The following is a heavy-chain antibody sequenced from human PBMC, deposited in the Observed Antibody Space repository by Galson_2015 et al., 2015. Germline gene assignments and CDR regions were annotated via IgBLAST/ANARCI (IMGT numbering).Heavy chain of an antibody. D-gene: IGHD4/OR15-4a*01. Sequence: SLRLSCAASGFTVREYGMHWVRQAPGRGLEWVAVISYDGSNEYYADSVKGRFTISRDNPKRMVFLQMSSLRPEDTGVYYCAKEYGAGPELYCMDVWGKGATVIDSS. V-gene: IGHV3-30*18. CDR1: GFTVREYG. J-gene: IGHJ6*03. CDR3: AKEYGAGPELYCMDV. CDR2: ISYDGSNE.